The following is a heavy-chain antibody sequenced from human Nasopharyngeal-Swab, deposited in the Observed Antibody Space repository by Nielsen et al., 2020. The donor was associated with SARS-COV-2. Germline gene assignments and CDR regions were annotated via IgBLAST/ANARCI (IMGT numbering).Heavy chain of an antibody. CDR2: IYYSGST. J-gene: IGHJ3*02. Sequence: SETLSLTCTVSGGSISSGGYYWSWIRQHPGKGLEWIGYIYYSGSTYYNPSLKSRVTISVDTSKNQFSLKLSSVTAADTAVYYCARATITMIVVVDAFDIWGQGTMVTASS. CDR3: ARATITMIVVVDAFDI. D-gene: IGHD3-22*01. CDR1: GGSISSGGYY. V-gene: IGHV4-31*03.